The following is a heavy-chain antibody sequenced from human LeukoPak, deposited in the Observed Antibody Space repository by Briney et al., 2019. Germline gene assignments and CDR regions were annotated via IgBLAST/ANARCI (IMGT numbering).Heavy chain of an antibody. CDR1: GGSFSGYY. Sequence: SETLSLTCAVYGGSFSGYYWSWIRQPPGKGLEWIGEINHSGSTNYNPSLKSRVTISVDTSKKQFSLKPTALNAANTAVYYCARGRIVVPAAKCPYYYGMDGWGQGTTVTVSS. CDR2: INHSGST. D-gene: IGHD2-2*01. CDR3: ARGRIVVPAAKCPYYYGMDG. J-gene: IGHJ6*02. V-gene: IGHV4-34*01.